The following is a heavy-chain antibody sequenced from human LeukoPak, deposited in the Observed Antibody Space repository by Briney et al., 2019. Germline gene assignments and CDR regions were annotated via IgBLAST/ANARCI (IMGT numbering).Heavy chain of an antibody. V-gene: IGHV3-23*01. CDR2: ISESGDKT. CDR3: AKQWVDC. Sequence: QPGGSLRLSCAASGFPFSNYAMNWVCQAPGKGLEWVSSISESGDKTDYADSVRGRFTISRDNSQNTLYLQMNSLRVEDTALYHCAKQWVDCWGQGTLVTVSS. D-gene: IGHD1-26*01. CDR1: GFPFSNYA. J-gene: IGHJ4*02.